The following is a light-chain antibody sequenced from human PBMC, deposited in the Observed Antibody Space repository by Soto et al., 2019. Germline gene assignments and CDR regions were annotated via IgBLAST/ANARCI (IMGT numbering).Light chain of an antibody. J-gene: IGLJ1*01. CDR1: SSDVGGYNY. V-gene: IGLV2-11*01. CDR3: NSYSSSTSLPYV. Sequence: QSVLTQPRSVSGSPGQSVTISCTGTSSDVGGYNYVSWYQQHPGKAPKLMIYDVSKRPSGVPDRFSGSKSGNTASLTISGLQAEDEADYFCNSYSSSTSLPYVFGTGTKVTVL. CDR2: DVS.